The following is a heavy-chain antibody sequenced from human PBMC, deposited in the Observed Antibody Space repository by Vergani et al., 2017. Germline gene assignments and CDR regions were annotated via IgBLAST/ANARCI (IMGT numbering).Heavy chain of an antibody. CDR2: ISSSSSYI. V-gene: IGHV3-21*01. CDR1: GFTFSSYS. J-gene: IGHJ4*02. CDR3: ARDYDSNYVPNPDY. Sequence: EVQLVESGGGLVKPGGSLRLSCAASGFTFSSYSMNWVRQAPGKGLEWVSSISSSSSYIYYADSVKGRFTISRVNAKNSLYLQMNSLRAEDTAVYYCARDYDSNYVPNPDYWGQGTLVTVSS. D-gene: IGHD4-11*01.